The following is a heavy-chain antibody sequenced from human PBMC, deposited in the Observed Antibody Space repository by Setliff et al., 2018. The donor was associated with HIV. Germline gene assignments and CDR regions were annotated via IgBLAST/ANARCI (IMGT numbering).Heavy chain of an antibody. V-gene: IGHV4-59*11. CDR2: LYFGGST. CDR1: GDSISSHY. J-gene: IGHJ6*02. Sequence: PSETLTLTCTVSGDSISSHYWSWIRQPPGKGLEWIGTLYFGGSTSYNSSLKGRVTISAATSKNVFSLNMTSVTAADTAVYYCARPVSKNFYGLDVWGLGTTVTVSS. CDR3: ARPVSKNFYGLDV.